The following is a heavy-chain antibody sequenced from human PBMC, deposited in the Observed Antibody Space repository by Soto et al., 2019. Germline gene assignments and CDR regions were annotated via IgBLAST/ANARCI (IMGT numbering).Heavy chain of an antibody. V-gene: IGHV3-74*01. D-gene: IGHD2-2*01. CDR3: ARPQYLPDDVFDV. J-gene: IGHJ3*01. Sequence: RGSLVFSCAASGFTFTNYWMQWVRQAPGKGLVWVSRINSDGSSTSHADSVKGRFTISRDNAKNTLYLQMSSLRAEDTAVYYCARPQYLPDDVFDVWGRGTVVTVSS. CDR2: INSDGSST. CDR1: GFTFTNYW.